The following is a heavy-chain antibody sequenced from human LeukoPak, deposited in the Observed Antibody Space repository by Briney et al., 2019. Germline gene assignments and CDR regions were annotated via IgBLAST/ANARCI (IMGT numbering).Heavy chain of an antibody. V-gene: IGHV1-69*04. CDR3: ARGGIDGYSFDL. CDR2: IIPMLGIA. Sequence: SVSVSCKASRGTLSSYAFSWVRQAPGQGLEWMGRIIPMLGIASYAQQFQGRVTISADKSTSTAYMEVSSLRSGDTAMYYCARGGIDGYSFDLWGRGTLVTVSS. D-gene: IGHD5-24*01. CDR1: RGTLSSYA. J-gene: IGHJ2*01.